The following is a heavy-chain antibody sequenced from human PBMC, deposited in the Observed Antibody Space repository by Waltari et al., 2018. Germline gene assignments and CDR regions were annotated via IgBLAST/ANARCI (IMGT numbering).Heavy chain of an antibody. J-gene: IGHJ4*02. V-gene: IGHV1-46*01. CDR2: INPSGGST. CDR3: ARSPTETCGGDCYFDY. CDR1: GYTFTSTY. Sequence: QVQLVQSGAEVKKPGASERVSCKASGYTFTSTYMHWVRQPPGQGLEWMGIINPSGGSTRYAQKFQGRVTMTRDTSTSTVYMELSSLRSEDTAVYYCARSPTETCGGDCYFDYWGQGTLVTVSS. D-gene: IGHD2-21*01.